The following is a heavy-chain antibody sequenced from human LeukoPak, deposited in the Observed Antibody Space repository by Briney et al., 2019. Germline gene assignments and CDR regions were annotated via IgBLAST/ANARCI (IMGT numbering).Heavy chain of an antibody. CDR3: ARYGGNVVVPAVFDY. V-gene: IGHV4-34*01. J-gene: IGHJ4*02. D-gene: IGHD2-2*01. Sequence: SETLSPTCAVYGGSFSGYYWSWIRQPPGKGLEWIGEINHSGSTNYNPSLKSRVTISVDTSKNQFSLKLSSVTAADTAVYYCARYGGNVVVPAVFDYWGQGTMVTGSS. CDR2: INHSGST. CDR1: GGSFSGYY.